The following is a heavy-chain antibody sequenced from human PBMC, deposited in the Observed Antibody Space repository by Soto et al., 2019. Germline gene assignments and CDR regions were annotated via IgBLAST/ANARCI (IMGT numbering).Heavy chain of an antibody. CDR1: GGSVSNDNFY. CDR3: ARGLTMGQLPSHFDH. Sequence: SETLSLTCTVSGGSVSNDNFYWSWIRQPPGKGLEWIGYVHSSGITNYNPSLKRRVTISVDTSRNRFSLRLSSVTAADTAVYYCARGLTMGQLPSHFDHWGQGTLVTVSS. J-gene: IGHJ5*02. V-gene: IGHV4-61*01. D-gene: IGHD3-16*01. CDR2: VHSSGIT.